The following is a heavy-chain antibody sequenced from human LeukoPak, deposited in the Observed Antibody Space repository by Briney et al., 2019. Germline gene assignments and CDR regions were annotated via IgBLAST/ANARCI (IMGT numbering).Heavy chain of an antibody. Sequence: GESLRLSCAPFGFTFSSYDMAWVRQAPGKGLEWVSSLSTNSRYIYYAVSVKGRFTVSRDNAKNSLYLEMNGLRAEDTAVYYCARGGMNAIRSDAFDLWGQGTMVTVSS. CDR2: LSTNSRYI. CDR3: ARGGMNAIRSDAFDL. J-gene: IGHJ3*01. D-gene: IGHD2-21*01. V-gene: IGHV3-21*01. CDR1: GFTFSSYD.